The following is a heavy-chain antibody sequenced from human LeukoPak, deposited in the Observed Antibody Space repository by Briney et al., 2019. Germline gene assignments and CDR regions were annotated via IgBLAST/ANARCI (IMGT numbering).Heavy chain of an antibody. CDR3: ANIIRKYTSGYYYFDY. D-gene: IGHD6-25*01. CDR2: ISGSGSTI. J-gene: IGHJ4*02. V-gene: IGHV3-48*03. Sequence: GGSLRLSCAASGLSFSNYEMNWVRQAPGKGLEWVSYISGSGSTIYYADSVKGRFTISRDNAKNSLYLQMNSLRAEDTAVYYCANIIRKYTSGYYYFDYWGQGTLVTVSS. CDR1: GLSFSNYE.